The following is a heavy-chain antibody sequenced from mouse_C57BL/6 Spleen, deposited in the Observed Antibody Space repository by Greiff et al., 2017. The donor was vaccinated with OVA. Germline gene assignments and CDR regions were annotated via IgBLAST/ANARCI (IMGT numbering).Heavy chain of an antibody. CDR2: INPYNGGT. CDR1: GYTFTDYY. CDR3: ARGDSSGYVFAY. J-gene: IGHJ3*01. D-gene: IGHD3-2*02. V-gene: IGHV1-19*01. Sequence: EVQLQQSGPVLVKPGASVKMSCKASGYTFTDYYMNWVKQSHGKSLEWIGVINPYNGGTSYNQKFKGKATLTVDKSSSTAYMELNSLTSEDSAVYYCARGDSSGYVFAYWGQGTLVTVSA.